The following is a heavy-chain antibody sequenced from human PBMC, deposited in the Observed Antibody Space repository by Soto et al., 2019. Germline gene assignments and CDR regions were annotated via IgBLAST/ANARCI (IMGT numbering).Heavy chain of an antibody. CDR3: ARDYVGAYCSSTSCYSDYYYGMDV. CDR1: GFTFSSYV. J-gene: IGHJ6*02. V-gene: IGHV3-48*01. D-gene: IGHD2-2*01. Sequence: GGSLRLSCAASGFTFSSYVIHWVRQTPGKGLEWVAYIISSSSTIYYADSVKGRFTISRDKAKNSLYLQMNSLRAEDTAVYYCARDYVGAYCSSTSCYSDYYYGMDVWGQGTTVTVSS. CDR2: IISSSSTI.